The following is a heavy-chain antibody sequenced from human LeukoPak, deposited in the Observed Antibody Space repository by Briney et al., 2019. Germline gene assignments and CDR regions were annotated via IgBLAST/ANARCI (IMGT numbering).Heavy chain of an antibody. Sequence: GGSLRLSCAASGFTFSNYWMSWVRQAPGKGLEWVANIKQDGSEKYYVDSVKGRFTISRDNAKNSLYLQMNSLGAEGTAVYYCARDHGRYCSGGSCYFGGFFEYWGQGTLGTVSS. CDR2: IKQDGSEK. CDR1: GFTFSNYW. J-gene: IGHJ4*02. V-gene: IGHV3-7*03. CDR3: ARDHGRYCSGGSCYFGGFFEY. D-gene: IGHD2-15*01.